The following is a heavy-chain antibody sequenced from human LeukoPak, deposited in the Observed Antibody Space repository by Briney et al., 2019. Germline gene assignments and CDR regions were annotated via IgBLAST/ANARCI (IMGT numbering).Heavy chain of an antibody. CDR1: GFTFSSYA. J-gene: IGHJ3*02. CDR3: AKHYYFGSGRAFDI. CDR2: VLGSGGST. D-gene: IGHD3-10*01. V-gene: IGHV3-23*01. Sequence: GGSLRLSCAASGFTFSSYAVSWVRQAPGKGLEWVSAVLGSGGSTYYADSVKGRFTISRDNSKNTLYLQMSSLRAEDTALYYCAKHYYFGSGRAFDIWGQGTMVTVSS.